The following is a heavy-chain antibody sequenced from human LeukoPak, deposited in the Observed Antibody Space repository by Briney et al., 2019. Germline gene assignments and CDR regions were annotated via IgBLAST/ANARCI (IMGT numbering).Heavy chain of an antibody. CDR1: GFTFSSYA. D-gene: IGHD1-26*01. CDR2: ISGSGGST. J-gene: IGHJ3*02. Sequence: GGSLRLSCAASGFTFSSYAMSWVRQAPGKGLEWVSAISGSGGSTYYADSVKGRFTISRDNSKNTLYLQMNSLRAEDTAVYYCAKLLPLYSGSYLGAFDIWGQGPMVTVSS. V-gene: IGHV3-23*01. CDR3: AKLLPLYSGSYLGAFDI.